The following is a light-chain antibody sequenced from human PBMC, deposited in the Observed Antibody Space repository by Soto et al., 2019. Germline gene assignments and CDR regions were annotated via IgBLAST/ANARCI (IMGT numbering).Light chain of an antibody. CDR1: SSDVGSYNL. J-gene: IGLJ2*01. V-gene: IGLV2-23*01. CDR3: CSYAGSSSVV. Sequence: QSVLTQPASVSGSPGQSITISCTGTSSDVGSYNLVSWYQQHPGKAPKLMIYEGSKRPSGVSNRYSGSKSGHTASLTISGLQAGDEADYYCCSYAGSSSVVFGGGTKVT. CDR2: EGS.